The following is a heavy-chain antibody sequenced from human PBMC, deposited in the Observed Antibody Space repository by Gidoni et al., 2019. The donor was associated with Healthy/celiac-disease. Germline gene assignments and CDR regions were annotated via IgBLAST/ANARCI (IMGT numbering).Heavy chain of an antibody. CDR2: ISGSVVST. D-gene: IGHD3-22*01. V-gene: IGHV3-23*01. CDR1: GFTFSSYA. CDR3: AKDPPYYYDSSGYYTTFDY. J-gene: IGHJ4*02. Sequence: EVQLLESGGGLVQPGGSLRLSCAASGFTFSSYAMSCVRQAPGKGREWVSAISGSVVSTYYADSVKGRFTISRDNSKNTLYLQMNSLRAEDTAVYYCAKDPPYYYDSSGYYTTFDYWGQGTLVTVSS.